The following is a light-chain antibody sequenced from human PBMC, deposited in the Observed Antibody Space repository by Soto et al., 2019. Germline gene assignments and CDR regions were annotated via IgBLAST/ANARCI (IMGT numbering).Light chain of an antibody. CDR2: VGS. CDR1: AWFLHSNGYSY. CDR3: MQALQPPPIT. Sequence: MTQSPLYLPVIPGGPGSIFCRSCAWFLHSNGYSYWDWYLQKPGQSPQLLIYVGSNRATGVPDRFSGSGSGTDFTLKISRVEAEDVGVYYCMQALQPPPITFGQGTRLEIK. V-gene: IGKV2-28*01. J-gene: IGKJ5*01.